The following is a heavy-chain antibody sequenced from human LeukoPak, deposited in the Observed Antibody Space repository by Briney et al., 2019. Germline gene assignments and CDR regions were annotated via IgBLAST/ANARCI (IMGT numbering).Heavy chain of an antibody. CDR3: ARHASFTIFDY. J-gene: IGHJ4*02. Sequence: SETLSLTCTVSGGSIPISTYYWGWVRQPPGKGLEWIGSIYYSGTTKYNPSLKSRVTISVDNSNNKFSLRLSSVTAADTAVYYCARHASFTIFDYWGQGTLVTVSS. CDR1: GGSIPISTYY. CDR2: IYYSGTT. D-gene: IGHD3-9*01. V-gene: IGHV4-39*07.